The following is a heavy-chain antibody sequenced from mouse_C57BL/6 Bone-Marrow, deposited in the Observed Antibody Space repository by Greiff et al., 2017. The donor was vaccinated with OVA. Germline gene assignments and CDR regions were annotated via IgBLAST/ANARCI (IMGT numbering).Heavy chain of an antibody. CDR3: ARRGLRSAWFAY. CDR1: GFSLTSYG. CDR2: IWSGGST. Sequence: VMLVESGPGLVQPSQSLSIPCTVSGFSLTSYGVHWVRQSPGKGLEWLGVIWSGGSTDYNAAFISRLSISKDNSKSQVFFKMNSLQADDTAIYYCARRGLRSAWFAYWGQGTLVTVSA. J-gene: IGHJ3*01. D-gene: IGHD1-1*01. V-gene: IGHV2-2*01.